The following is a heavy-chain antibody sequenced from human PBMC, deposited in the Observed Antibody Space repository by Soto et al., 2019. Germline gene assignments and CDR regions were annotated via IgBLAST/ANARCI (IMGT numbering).Heavy chain of an antibody. CDR2: IYYTGNT. CDR3: ARADSGSYCCSGH. V-gene: IGHV4-39*01. J-gene: IGHJ4*02. Sequence: SETLSLTCTVSGDSLRSSYHYWGWIRQLPGKGLEWIGSIYYTGNTYYNPSLKSRVSISVDMATNEISLRLRAESVADTAVYYCARADSGSYCCSGHWGQGTLVTVSS. CDR1: GDSLRSSYHY. D-gene: IGHD1-26*01.